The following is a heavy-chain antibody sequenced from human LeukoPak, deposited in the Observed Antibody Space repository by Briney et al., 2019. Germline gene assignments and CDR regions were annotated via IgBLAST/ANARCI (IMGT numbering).Heavy chain of an antibody. CDR3: ARHTYYDFWSGYQVLYFDY. CDR1: GGSISSSSYY. D-gene: IGHD3-3*01. CDR2: IYYSGST. V-gene: IGHV4-39*01. Sequence: PSETLSLTCTVFGGSISSSSYYWGWIRQPPGKGLEWIGCIYYSGSTYYNPSLKSRVTISVDTSKNQFSLKLSSVTAADTAVYYCARHTYYDFWSGYQVLYFDYWGQGTLVTVSS. J-gene: IGHJ4*02.